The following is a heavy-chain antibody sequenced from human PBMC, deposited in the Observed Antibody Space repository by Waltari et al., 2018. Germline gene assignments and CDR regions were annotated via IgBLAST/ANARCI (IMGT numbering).Heavy chain of an antibody. V-gene: IGHV1-2*02. J-gene: IGHJ6*03. CDR2: INPNSGGT. Sequence: QVQLVQSGAEVKKPGASVKVSCKASGYNFTGYYMHRVRQAPGQGLEWMGWINPNSGGTNYAQKFQGRVTMTRDTSISTAYMELSRLRSDDTAVYYCARESGSYYHADYYYYMDVWGKGTTVTVSS. D-gene: IGHD1-26*01. CDR1: GYNFTGYY. CDR3: ARESGSYYHADYYYYMDV.